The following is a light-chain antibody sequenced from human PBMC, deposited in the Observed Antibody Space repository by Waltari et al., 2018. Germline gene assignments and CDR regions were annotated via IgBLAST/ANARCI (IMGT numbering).Light chain of an antibody. CDR2: AAS. CDR1: QLVDNF. Sequence: DIQMTQSPSSLSVSVGDRVTITCRASQLVDNFLNWYQQMPGQAPSLLIYAASSLQSGVPSRFSGRGSGTDFTLTISSLQPEDFATYYCQQSYTTPYTFGQGTRLDIK. V-gene: IGKV1-39*01. CDR3: QQSYTTPYT. J-gene: IGKJ2*01.